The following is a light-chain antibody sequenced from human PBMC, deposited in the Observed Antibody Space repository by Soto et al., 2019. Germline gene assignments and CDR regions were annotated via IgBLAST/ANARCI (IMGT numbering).Light chain of an antibody. J-gene: IGKJ4*01. CDR1: QSVSRS. Sequence: EIVMTQSPATLSVSPGERATLSCRASQSVSRSLAWYQQKPVQAPRLLIYCASTRAAGVPDRFSGSGSGTEFTLTISSLQSEDFAVYYCQQYDNWPPITFGGGTKVEI. CDR3: QQYDNWPPIT. V-gene: IGKV3-15*01. CDR2: CAS.